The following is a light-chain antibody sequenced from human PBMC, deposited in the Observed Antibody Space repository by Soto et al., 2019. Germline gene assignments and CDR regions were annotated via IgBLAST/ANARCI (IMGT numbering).Light chain of an antibody. CDR3: QQRSNWPLT. CDR1: QSVSSY. Sequence: EIVLTQSPATLSLSPGERATLSCRASQSVSSYLAWYQQKPGQALRLLIYDASKRATGIPARFSGGGSGTDFTLTISSLEPEDFAVYYCQQRSNWPLTFGPGTKVDIK. CDR2: DAS. J-gene: IGKJ3*01. V-gene: IGKV3-11*01.